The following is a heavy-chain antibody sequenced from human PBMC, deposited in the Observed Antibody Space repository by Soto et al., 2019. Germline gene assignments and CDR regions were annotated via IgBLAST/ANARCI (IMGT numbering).Heavy chain of an antibody. CDR1: GVTFSSYA. V-gene: IGHV3-23*01. J-gene: IGHJ6*02. Sequence: GSLRLSCAASGVTFSSYAMSWVRQAPGKGLEWVSAISGSGGSTYYADSVKGRFTISRDNSKNTLYLQMNSLRAEDTAVYYCXXSLGXXXXXXXXXXXXXXXXVWGQGTTVTVSS. CDR2: ISGSGGST. D-gene: IGHD3-16*01. CDR3: XXSLGXXXXXXXXXXXXXXXXV.